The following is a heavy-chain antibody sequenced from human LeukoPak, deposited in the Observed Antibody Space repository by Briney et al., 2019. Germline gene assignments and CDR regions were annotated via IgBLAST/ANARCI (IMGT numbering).Heavy chain of an antibody. CDR3: AREGGPYYYDSSGYPYFDY. Sequence: GGSLRLSCAASGFTFSSYWMSRVRQAPGKGLEWVANIKQDGSEKYYVDSVKGRFTISRGNAKNSLYLQMNSLRAEDTAVYYCAREGGPYYYDSSGYPYFDYWGQGTLVTVSS. D-gene: IGHD3-22*01. V-gene: IGHV3-7*01. CDR1: GFTFSSYW. J-gene: IGHJ4*02. CDR2: IKQDGSEK.